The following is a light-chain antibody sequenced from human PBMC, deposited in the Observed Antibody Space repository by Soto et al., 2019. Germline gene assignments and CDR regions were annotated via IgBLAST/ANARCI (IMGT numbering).Light chain of an antibody. V-gene: IGLV2-23*01. CDR1: SSDVGSYNL. J-gene: IGLJ1*01. Sequence: QSALTQPASVXXXPGQSITISCTGTSSDVGSYNLVSWYQQHPGKAPKLMIYEGSKRPSGVSNRFSGSKSGNTASLTISGLQAEDEADYYCCSYAGSYVFGTGTKVTVL. CDR3: CSYAGSYV. CDR2: EGS.